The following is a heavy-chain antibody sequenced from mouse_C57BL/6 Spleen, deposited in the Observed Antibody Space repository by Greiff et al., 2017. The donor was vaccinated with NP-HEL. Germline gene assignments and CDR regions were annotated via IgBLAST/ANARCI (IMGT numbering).Heavy chain of an antibody. J-gene: IGHJ4*01. CDR1: GYTFTSYW. V-gene: IGHV1-69*01. Sequence: QVQLKQPGAELVMPGASVKLSCKASGYTFTSYWMHWVKQRPGQGLEWIGEIDPSDSYTNYNQKFKGKSTLTVDKSSSTAYMQLSSLTSEDSAVYYCARKGLSIYAMDYWGQGTSVTVSS. CDR3: ARKGLSIYAMDY. CDR2: IDPSDSYT. D-gene: IGHD2-10*02.